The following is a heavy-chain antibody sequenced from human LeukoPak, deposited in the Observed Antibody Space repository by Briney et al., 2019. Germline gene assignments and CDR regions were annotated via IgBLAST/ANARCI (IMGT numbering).Heavy chain of an antibody. V-gene: IGHV4-39*01. Sequence: SETLSLTCTVSGGSLSSSSYYWGWIRQPPGKGLEWIGSIYYSGSTYYNPSLKSRVTISVDTSKNQFSLKLSSVTAADTAVYYCAAGPFSGAIDSDAFDIWGQGTMVTVSS. CDR1: GGSLSSSSYY. J-gene: IGHJ3*02. CDR2: IYYSGST. D-gene: IGHD1-26*01. CDR3: AAGPFSGAIDSDAFDI.